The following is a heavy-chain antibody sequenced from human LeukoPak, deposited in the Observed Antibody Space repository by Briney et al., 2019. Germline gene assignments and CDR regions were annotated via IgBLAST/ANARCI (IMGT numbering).Heavy chain of an antibody. CDR2: IYYSGST. V-gene: IGHV4-39*01. D-gene: IGHD3-10*01. Sequence: PSETLSLTCTVSGGSISSSSYYWGWIRQPPGKGLEWIGSIYYSGSTYYNPSLKSRVTISVDTSRNQFSLKLSSVTAADTAVYYCARQAPYLRGVDYWGQGTLVTVSS. J-gene: IGHJ4*02. CDR1: GGSISSSSYY. CDR3: ARQAPYLRGVDY.